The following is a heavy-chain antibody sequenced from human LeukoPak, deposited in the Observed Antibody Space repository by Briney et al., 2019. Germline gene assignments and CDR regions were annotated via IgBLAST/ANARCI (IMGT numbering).Heavy chain of an antibody. CDR1: GFTFSSYE. CDR3: ARVYRSTTVVTVDY. CDR2: ISSSGSTR. V-gene: IGHV3-48*03. D-gene: IGHD4-23*01. Sequence: PGGSLRLSCAASGFTFSSYEMNWVRQAPGKGPEWVSYISSSGSTRYYADSVKGRFTISRDNAKNSLYLQMNSLRVEDTAVYYCARVYRSTTVVTVDYWGQGTLVTVSS. J-gene: IGHJ4*02.